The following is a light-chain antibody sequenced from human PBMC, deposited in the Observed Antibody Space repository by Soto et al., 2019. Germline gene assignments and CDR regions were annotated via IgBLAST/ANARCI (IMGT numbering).Light chain of an antibody. J-gene: IGKJ4*01. V-gene: IGKV4-1*01. CDR1: QSVLYSSNNKNY. Sequence: DIVMTQSPDSLAVSLGERATINCKSSQSVLYSSNNKNYLAWYQQKPGQPPQLLIYWASTRESGVPDRFSGSGSGTDFTLPISSLQAEDVAVYYCQQYYSSPLTFGGGTKVEIK. CDR3: QQYYSSPLT. CDR2: WAS.